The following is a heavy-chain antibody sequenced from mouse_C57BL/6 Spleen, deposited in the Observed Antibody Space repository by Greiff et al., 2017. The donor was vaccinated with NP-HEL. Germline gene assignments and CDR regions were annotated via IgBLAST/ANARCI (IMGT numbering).Heavy chain of an antibody. CDR2: IDPSDSYT. V-gene: IGHV1-50*01. CDR1: GYTFTSYW. Sequence: VQLQQPGAELVKPGASVKLSCKASGYTFTSYWMQWVKQRPGQGLEWIGEIDPSDSYTNYNQKFKGKATLTVDTSSSTAYMQLSSLTSEDSAVYYCARGGYFPLNYAMDYWGQGTSVTVSS. J-gene: IGHJ4*01. CDR3: ARGGYFPLNYAMDY. D-gene: IGHD2-3*01.